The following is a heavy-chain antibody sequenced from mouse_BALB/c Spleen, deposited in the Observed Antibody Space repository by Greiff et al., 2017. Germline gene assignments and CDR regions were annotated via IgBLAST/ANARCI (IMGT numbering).Heavy chain of an antibody. V-gene: IGHV1-39*01. J-gene: IGHJ4*01. CDR3: ARGDYYGSSNYYAMDY. CDR1: GYSFTDYI. D-gene: IGHD1-1*01. CDR2: INPYYGST. Sequence: EVQLQQTGPELVKPGASVKISCKASGYSFTDYIMLWVKQSHGKSLEWIGNINPYYGSTSYNLKFKGKATLTVDKSSSTAYMQLNSLTSEDSAVYYCARGDYYGSSNYYAMDYWGQGTSVTVSS.